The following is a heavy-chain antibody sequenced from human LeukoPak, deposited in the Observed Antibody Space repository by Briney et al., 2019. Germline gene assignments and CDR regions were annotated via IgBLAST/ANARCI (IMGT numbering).Heavy chain of an antibody. CDR3: TTTFRGEYYYDSSSFDY. J-gene: IGHJ4*02. CDR2: IKSKTDGGTT. V-gene: IGHV3-15*01. D-gene: IGHD3-22*01. Sequence: GGSLRLSCAASGFTFSNAWMSWVRQAPGKRLEWVGRIKSKTDGGTTDYAAPVKGRFTISRDDSKNTLYLQMNSLKTEDTAVYYCTTTFRGEYYYDSSSFDYWGQGTLVTVSS. CDR1: GFTFSNAW.